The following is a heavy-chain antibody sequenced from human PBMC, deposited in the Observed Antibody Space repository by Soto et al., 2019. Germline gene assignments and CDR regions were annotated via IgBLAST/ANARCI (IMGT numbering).Heavy chain of an antibody. J-gene: IGHJ6*03. Sequence: PGGSLRLSCAASGFTFSSYAMSWVRQAPGKGLEWVSAISGSGGSTYYADSVKGRFTISRDNSKNTLYLQMNSLRAEDMAVYYCANTKGSGYCSGGSCYSTDVWGKGTTVTVSS. CDR2: ISGSGGST. D-gene: IGHD2-15*01. CDR3: ANTKGSGYCSGGSCYSTDV. V-gene: IGHV3-23*01. CDR1: GFTFSSYA.